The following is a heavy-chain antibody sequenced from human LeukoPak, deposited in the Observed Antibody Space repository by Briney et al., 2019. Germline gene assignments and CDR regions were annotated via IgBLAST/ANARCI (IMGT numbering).Heavy chain of an antibody. Sequence: GGSLRLSCAASGFTFSSYGMHWVRQAPGKGLEWVAFIRYDGSNKYYADSVKGRFTISRDNSKNTLYLQMNSLRAEETAVYYCAEGLWARGAGGLENWFGPWGQGTLVPVPS. J-gene: IGHJ5*02. CDR1: GFTFSSYG. CDR3: AEGLWARGAGGLENWFGP. V-gene: IGHV3-30*02. D-gene: IGHD3-16*01. CDR2: IRYDGSNK.